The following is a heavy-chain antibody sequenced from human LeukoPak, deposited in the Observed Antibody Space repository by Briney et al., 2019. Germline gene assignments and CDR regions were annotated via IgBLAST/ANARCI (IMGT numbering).Heavy chain of an antibody. V-gene: IGHV4-59*01. CDR3: ARGVDYLRAPRRTNWFDP. CDR1: GGSISSYY. Sequence: SETLSLTCTVSGGSISSYYWSWIRQPPGKGLEGIGYIYYSGSTNYNPSLKSRVTISVDTSTNQFSLKLSSVTAADTAVYYCARGVDYLRAPRRTNWFDPWGQGTLVTVSS. J-gene: IGHJ5*02. CDR2: IYYSGST. D-gene: IGHD3-3*01.